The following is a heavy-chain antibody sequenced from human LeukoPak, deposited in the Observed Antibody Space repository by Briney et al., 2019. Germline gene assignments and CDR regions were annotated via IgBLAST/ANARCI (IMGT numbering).Heavy chain of an antibody. CDR1: GFTFSSYS. J-gene: IGHJ5*02. CDR3: ARDLGIVVASGWLDP. V-gene: IGHV3-21*01. Sequence: GGSLRLSCAASGFTFSSYSMDWVRQAPGKGLEWVSSISSSSSYIYYADSVKGRFTISRDNAKNSLYLQMNSLRAEDTAVYYCARDLGIVVASGWLDPWGQGTLVTVSS. D-gene: IGHD2-2*03. CDR2: ISSSSSYI.